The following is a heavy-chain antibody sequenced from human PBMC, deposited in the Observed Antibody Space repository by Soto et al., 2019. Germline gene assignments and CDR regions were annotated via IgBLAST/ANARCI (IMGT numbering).Heavy chain of an antibody. V-gene: IGHV3-30-3*01. CDR3: ARGTNYGGNSDGGY. J-gene: IGHJ4*02. CDR1: GFTFSSYA. CDR2: ISYDGSNK. D-gene: IGHD4-17*01. Sequence: PGGSLRLSCAASGFTFSSYAMHWVRQAPGKGLEWVAVISYDGSNKYYADSVKGRFTISRDNSKNTLYVQMNSLRAEDTAVYYCARGTNYGGNSDGGYWGQGTPVTVSS.